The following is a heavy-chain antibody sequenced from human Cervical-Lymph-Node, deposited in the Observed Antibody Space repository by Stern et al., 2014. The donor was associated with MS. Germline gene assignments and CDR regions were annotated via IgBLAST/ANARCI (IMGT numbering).Heavy chain of an antibody. CDR2: IYPGDSEA. J-gene: IGHJ4*02. Sequence: EVQLVESGAELIRPGESLKISCKGAGFKFSIYWIAWVRQLPGKGLEWMGLIYPGDSEARYSLSFQGQVTMSADKTTSTACLQWSTLNASDTAMYFCARQTTAWASDVWGQGTLVTVSS. CDR3: ARQTTAWASDV. D-gene: IGHD1-14*01. CDR1: GFKFSIYW. V-gene: IGHV5-51*01.